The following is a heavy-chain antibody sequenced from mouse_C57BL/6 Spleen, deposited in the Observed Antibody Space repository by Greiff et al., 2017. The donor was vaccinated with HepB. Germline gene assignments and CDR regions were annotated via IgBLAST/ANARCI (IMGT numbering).Heavy chain of an antibody. CDR3: TIFDYDGAWFAY. V-gene: IGHV1-15*01. J-gene: IGHJ3*01. D-gene: IGHD2-4*01. CDR1: GYTFTDYE. CDR2: IDPETGGT. Sequence: VQRVESGAELVRPGASVTLSCKASGYTFTDYEMHWVKQTPVHGLEWIGAIDPETGGTAYNQKFKGKAILTADKSSSTAYMELRSLTSEDSAVYYCTIFDYDGAWFAYWGQGTLVTVSA.